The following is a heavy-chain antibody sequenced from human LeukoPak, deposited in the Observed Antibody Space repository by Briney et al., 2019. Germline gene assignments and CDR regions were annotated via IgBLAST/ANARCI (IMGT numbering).Heavy chain of an antibody. J-gene: IGHJ4*02. CDR1: GGTFSSYA. D-gene: IGHD3-3*01. CDR3: ARSEKNYDFWTGEDY. CDR2: IIPILGIA. V-gene: IGHV1-69*04. Sequence: SVKVSCKASGGTFSSYAISWVRQAPGQGLEWMGRIIPILGIANYAQKFQGRVTITADKSTSTAYMELSSLRSEDTAVYYCARSEKNYDFWTGEDYWGQGTLVTVSS.